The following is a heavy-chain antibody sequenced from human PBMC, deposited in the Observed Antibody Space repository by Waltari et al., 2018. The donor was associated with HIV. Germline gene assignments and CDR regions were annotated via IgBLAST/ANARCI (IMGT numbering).Heavy chain of an antibody. CDR3: ARRPRLYYYDSSVPPRYGMDV. CDR1: GGSISSSRYS. J-gene: IGHJ6*02. V-gene: IGHV4-39*01. CDR2: FYYSGST. D-gene: IGHD3-22*01. Sequence: QLQLPESGPGLVKPSETLSLTCPVSGGSISSSRYSWGWTRQPPGKGLAWIGSFYYSGSTYYNPSLKSRVTISVDTSKNQFSLKLSSVTAADTAVYYCARRPRLYYYDSSVPPRYGMDVWGQGTTVTVSS.